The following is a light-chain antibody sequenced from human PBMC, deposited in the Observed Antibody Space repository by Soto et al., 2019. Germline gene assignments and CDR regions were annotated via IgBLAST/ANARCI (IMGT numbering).Light chain of an antibody. Sequence: DIQMTQSPSSLSASVGDRVTITCRASQSIRIYLNWYQQKPGKAPELLIFAASSLQSGVPSRFSGSGSGTDFTLTISSLQPEDFATYYCQQPISFPITFGQGTRLEIK. J-gene: IGKJ5*01. V-gene: IGKV1-39*01. CDR1: QSIRIY. CDR3: QQPISFPIT. CDR2: AAS.